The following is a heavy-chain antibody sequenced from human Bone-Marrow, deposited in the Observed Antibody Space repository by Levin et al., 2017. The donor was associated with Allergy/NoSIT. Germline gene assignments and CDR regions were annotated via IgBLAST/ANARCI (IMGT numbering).Heavy chain of an antibody. CDR3: ARGSGRLWNPEYYYYPVDF. J-gene: IGHJ6*02. V-gene: IGHV4-59*12. D-gene: IGHD1-1*01. Sequence: SETLSLTCTVSGDSISTYPWSWIRQPPGKGLEWIGHMPDGGRNTYNPYLKSRVTISIDTSNNHISLSLTSSPASDTAVYYFARGSGRLWNPEYYYYPVDFWGQGTTVTVS. CDR1: GDSISTYP. CDR2: MPDGGRN.